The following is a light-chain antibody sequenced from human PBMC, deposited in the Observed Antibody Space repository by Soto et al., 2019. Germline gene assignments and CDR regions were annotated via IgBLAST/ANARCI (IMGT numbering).Light chain of an antibody. CDR1: QGISNY. J-gene: IGKJ4*01. Sequence: DIHMTQSPSSLSASVGDRVTITCRASQGISNYLAWYQQIPGKVPKLLISAASTLQAGVPSRFSGSGSGTDFTLTISSLQPEDVATYYCQKYTNVPTFGGGTKVEIK. CDR2: AAS. CDR3: QKYTNVPT. V-gene: IGKV1-27*01.